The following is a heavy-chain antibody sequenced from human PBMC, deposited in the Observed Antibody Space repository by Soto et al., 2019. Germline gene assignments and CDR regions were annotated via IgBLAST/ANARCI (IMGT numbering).Heavy chain of an antibody. CDR1: GGSISVYY. J-gene: IGHJ4*02. D-gene: IGHD1-26*01. CDR3: ARGVGSSPPRY. V-gene: IGHV4-59*01. Sequence: QVQLQESGPGQVKPSETLSLKCTISGGSISVYYWSWIRQPPGQALEWIGYINDSGSPYYNPSLRSRVIISADTSKNQISLELTSATAADTAVYYCARGVGSSPPRYWGRGTLVTVSS. CDR2: INDSGSP.